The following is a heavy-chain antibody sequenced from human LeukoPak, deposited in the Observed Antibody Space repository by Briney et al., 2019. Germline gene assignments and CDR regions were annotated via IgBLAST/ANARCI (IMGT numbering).Heavy chain of an antibody. D-gene: IGHD4-17*01. CDR1: GGSISSSSYY. CDR2: IHYSGST. V-gene: IGHV4-39*01. Sequence: SETLSLTCTVSGGSISSSSYYWAWIRQPPGKGLEWIGSIHYSGSTYYNPSLQSRVTISIDTSKNQFSLKLSSVTAADTAVYYCARLVTEYGDYATYYYYYMDVWGKGTTVTTSS. CDR3: ARLVTEYGDYATYYYYYMDV. J-gene: IGHJ6*03.